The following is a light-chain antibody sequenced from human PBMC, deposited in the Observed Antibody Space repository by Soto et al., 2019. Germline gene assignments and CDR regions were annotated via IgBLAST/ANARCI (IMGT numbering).Light chain of an antibody. J-gene: IGLJ1*01. Sequence: QSVLTQPASVSGSPGQSITISCTGTSSDVGGYNYVSWYQQHPGKAPKLMIYEVSNRPSGVSNRFSGSKSGNTASLTISGLQAEDEADYYRGSYTNSSTPYVFGTGTKVTVL. V-gene: IGLV2-14*01. CDR3: GSYTNSSTPYV. CDR1: SSDVGGYNY. CDR2: EVS.